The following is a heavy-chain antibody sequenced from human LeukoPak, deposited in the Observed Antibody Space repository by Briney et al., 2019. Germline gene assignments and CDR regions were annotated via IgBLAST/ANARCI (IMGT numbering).Heavy chain of an antibody. Sequence: PSETLSLTCTVSGGSISSYYWSWIRQPPGKGLEWIGYIYYSGSTNYNPSLKSRVTISVDTSKNQFSLKLSSVTADDTAVYYCARDLVAVAGPYYYYGMDVWGQGTTVTVSS. CDR3: ARDLVAVAGPYYYYGMDV. J-gene: IGHJ6*02. D-gene: IGHD6-19*01. V-gene: IGHV4-59*01. CDR1: GGSISSYY. CDR2: IYYSGST.